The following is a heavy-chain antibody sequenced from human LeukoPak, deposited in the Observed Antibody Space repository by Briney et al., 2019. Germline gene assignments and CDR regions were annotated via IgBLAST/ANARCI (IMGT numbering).Heavy chain of an antibody. CDR3: ARVRAAHYYDY. V-gene: IGHV3-30-3*01. D-gene: IGHD6-6*01. Sequence: GGSLRLSCAASGFSLSGYGMHWVRQAPVKGLEWVAVISYDGSKKYYADSVKGRFTISRDNPKNTQYLEMNSLKAEDTAVYYCARVRAAHYYDYWGQGTLVTVSS. CDR2: ISYDGSKK. CDR1: GFSLSGYG. J-gene: IGHJ4*02.